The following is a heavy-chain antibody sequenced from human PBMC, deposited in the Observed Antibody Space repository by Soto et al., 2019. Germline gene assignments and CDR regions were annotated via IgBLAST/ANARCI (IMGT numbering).Heavy chain of an antibody. J-gene: IGHJ4*02. Sequence: SETLSLTCTVSGGSISSGDYYGSWIRQPPGKGLEWIGYIYYSGSTYYNPSLKSRVTISVDTSKNQFSLKLSSVTAADTAVYYCAREPTGLGHYFDYWGQGPLVTVYS. D-gene: IGHD2-8*02. CDR2: IYYSGST. CDR3: AREPTGLGHYFDY. CDR1: GGSISSGDYY. V-gene: IGHV4-30-4*01.